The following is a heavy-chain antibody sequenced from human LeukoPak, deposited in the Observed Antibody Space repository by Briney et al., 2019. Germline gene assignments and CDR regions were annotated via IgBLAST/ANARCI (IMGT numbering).Heavy chain of an antibody. J-gene: IGHJ4*02. CDR1: GFTFRTYG. Sequence: GGSLRPSCAASGFTFRTYGMNWVRQAPGKGLEWVSAISGSGGSTYYADSVKGRFTISRDNSKNTLYLQMNSLRAEDTAVYYCAKVYDPYYYDSSGYYPFDYWGQGTLVTVSS. D-gene: IGHD3-22*01. V-gene: IGHV3-23*01. CDR3: AKVYDPYYYDSSGYYPFDY. CDR2: ISGSGGST.